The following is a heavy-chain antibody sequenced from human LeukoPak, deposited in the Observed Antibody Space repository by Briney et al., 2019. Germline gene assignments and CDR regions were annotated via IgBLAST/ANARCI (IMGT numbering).Heavy chain of an antibody. J-gene: IGHJ5*02. D-gene: IGHD6-6*01. Sequence: GESLKISCKGSGYSFTSYWIGWVRQMPGKGLEWMGIIYPDDSDTSYSPSFQGQVTISADKSISTAYLQWSSLKASDTATYYCARHGSIGARQNWFDPWGQGTLVTVSS. V-gene: IGHV5-51*01. CDR3: ARHGSIGARQNWFDP. CDR2: IYPDDSDT. CDR1: GYSFTSYW.